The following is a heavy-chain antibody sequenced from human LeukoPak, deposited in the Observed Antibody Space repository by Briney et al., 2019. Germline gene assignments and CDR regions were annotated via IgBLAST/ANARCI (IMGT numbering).Heavy chain of an antibody. CDR2: IYPSGST. CDR1: GVSISNYY. D-gene: IGHD3-16*01. V-gene: IGHV4-4*07. Sequence: SETLSLTCSVSGVSISNYYWSWIRQPAGKGLEWIGRIYPSGSTNYNPSFNPSLKSRVTMSVDTSKNQFSLKLSSVTAADTAVYYCARGGSPDVWGQGTTVTVSS. J-gene: IGHJ6*02. CDR3: ARGGSPDV.